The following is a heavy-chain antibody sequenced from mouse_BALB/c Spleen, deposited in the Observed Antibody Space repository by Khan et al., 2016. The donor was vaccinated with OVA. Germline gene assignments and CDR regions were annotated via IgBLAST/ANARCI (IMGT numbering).Heavy chain of an antibody. V-gene: IGHV14-3*02. Sequence: EVQLQESGAELVKPGASVKLSCIVSGFNIKDTYMHWVKQRPEQGLDWIGRIDPANGYGKYDPKFQDRATITADTSSNTAYLQLNSLTSEDTAVYYCADSLLLYAMDYWGQGTSGTVSS. CDR2: IDPANGYG. J-gene: IGHJ4*01. CDR3: ADSLLLYAMDY. CDR1: GFNIKDTY. D-gene: IGHD1-2*01.